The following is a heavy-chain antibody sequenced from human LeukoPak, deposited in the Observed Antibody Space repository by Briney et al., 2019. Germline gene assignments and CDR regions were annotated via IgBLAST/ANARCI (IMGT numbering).Heavy chain of an antibody. Sequence: GGSLRLSCAASGFTFSSYAMTWVRQPPGKGLEGVSSITGSTGSTYYADSVKGRFTISRDNSKNTLYLQMNSLRAEDTAVYYCAKSYEMIDYYYGMDVWGQGTTVTVSS. J-gene: IGHJ6*02. CDR1: GFTFSSYA. CDR2: ITGSTGST. CDR3: AKSYEMIDYYYGMDV. V-gene: IGHV3-23*01. D-gene: IGHD2-21*01.